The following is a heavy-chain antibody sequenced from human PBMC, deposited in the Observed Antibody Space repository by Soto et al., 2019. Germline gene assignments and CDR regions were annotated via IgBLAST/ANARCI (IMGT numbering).Heavy chain of an antibody. V-gene: IGHV4-31*03. D-gene: IGHD3-9*01. Sequence: SETLSLTCTVSGGSISSGGYYWSWIRQHPGKGLEWIGYIYYSGSTYYNPSLKSRVTISVDTSKNQFSLKLSPVTAADTAVYYCARDRVTYYFFFSCYYSRSYYFDYSGQRSLVTVSS. J-gene: IGHJ4*02. CDR1: GGSISSGGYY. CDR3: ARDRVTYYFFFSCYYSRSYYFDY. CDR2: IYYSGST.